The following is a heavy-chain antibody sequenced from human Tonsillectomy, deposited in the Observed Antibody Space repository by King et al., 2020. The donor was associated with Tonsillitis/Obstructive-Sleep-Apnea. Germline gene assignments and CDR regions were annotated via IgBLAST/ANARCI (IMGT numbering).Heavy chain of an antibody. CDR1: GGSFSGYS. CDR2: INHSGAT. CDR3: ARGSPIRWRATKTPKGIYYFDY. J-gene: IGHJ4*02. D-gene: IGHD3-10*01. Sequence: VQLQQWGAGLLKPSETLSLTCAVYGGSFSGYSWSWIRQSPEKGLECIGQINHSGATNYNSALKSRVTMSLDTSRNQFSLILSSVTAADAAVYYCARGSPIRWRATKTPKGIYYFDYWGQGTLVTVSS. V-gene: IGHV4-34*01.